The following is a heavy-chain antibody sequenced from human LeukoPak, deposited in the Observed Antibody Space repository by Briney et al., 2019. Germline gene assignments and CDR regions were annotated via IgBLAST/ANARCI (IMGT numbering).Heavy chain of an antibody. CDR3: ARVRASTTIFGVVRGNWFDP. Sequence: GGSLRLSCAASGFTVSSNYMSWVRQAPGKGLEWISVIYSGGSTYYADSVKGRFTISRDNSKNTLYLQMNSLRAEDTAVYYCARVRASTTIFGVVRGNWFDPWGQGTLVTVSS. J-gene: IGHJ5*02. CDR1: GFTVSSNY. V-gene: IGHV3-66*02. D-gene: IGHD3-3*01. CDR2: IYSGGST.